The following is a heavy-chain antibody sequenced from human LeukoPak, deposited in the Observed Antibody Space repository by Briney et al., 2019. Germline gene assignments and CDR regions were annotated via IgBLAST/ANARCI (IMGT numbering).Heavy chain of an antibody. CDR3: AKNSGPYYGSGSSRTPLDY. J-gene: IGHJ4*02. CDR2: IRYDGSNK. Sequence: GGSLRLSCAASGFTFSSYGMHWVRQAPGKGLEWVAFIRYDGSNKYYADSVKGRFTISRDNSKNTLYLQMNSLRAEDTAVYYCAKNSGPYYGSGSSRTPLDYWGQGTLVTVSS. V-gene: IGHV3-30*02. CDR1: GFTFSSYG. D-gene: IGHD3-10*01.